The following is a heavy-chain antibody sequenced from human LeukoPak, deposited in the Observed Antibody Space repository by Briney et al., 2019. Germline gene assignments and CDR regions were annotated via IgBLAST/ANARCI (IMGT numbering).Heavy chain of an antibody. CDR2: MNPNSGNT. J-gene: IGHJ3*02. CDR3: ARSTVTTFAFDI. V-gene: IGHV1-8*01. CDR1: GYTFTSYD. Sequence: ASVKVSCKASGYTFTSYDINWVRQATGQGLEWMGWMNPNSGNTGYAQKFQGRVTMTRNTSISTAYMELSSLRSEDTAVYYCARSTVTTFAFDIWGQGTMVTVSS. D-gene: IGHD4-17*01.